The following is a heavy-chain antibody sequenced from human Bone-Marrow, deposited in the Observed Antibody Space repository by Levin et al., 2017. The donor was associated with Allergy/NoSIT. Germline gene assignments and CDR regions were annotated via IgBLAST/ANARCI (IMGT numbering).Heavy chain of an antibody. J-gene: IGHJ4*02. V-gene: IGHV3-64*02. CDR2: ISRDGGST. CDR3: GTSVDTVSTIVY. Sequence: PGGSLRLSCATSGLTFRSYGMHWVRQAPGKGLESVSGISRDGGSTYYVDSGKGRFTISRDNSKNTLFLQMDRLRPEDMGVYYCGTSVDTVSTIVYWGQGAQVTVSS. CDR1: GLTFRSYG. D-gene: IGHD5/OR15-5a*01.